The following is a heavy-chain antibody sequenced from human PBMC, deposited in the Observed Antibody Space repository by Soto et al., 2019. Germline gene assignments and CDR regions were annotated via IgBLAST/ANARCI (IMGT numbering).Heavy chain of an antibody. Sequence: ASVKVSCKASGDTFSSYAISWVRQAPGKGLEWMGKIIPTFGRTNYAQKFQGRLSISADDSTSTAYMELTSLESEDTAVYYCARDPLSSFAMDVWGQGTTVTVSS. CDR2: IIPTFGRT. D-gene: IGHD3-10*02. V-gene: IGHV1-69*13. J-gene: IGHJ6*02. CDR1: GDTFSSYA. CDR3: ARDPLSSFAMDV.